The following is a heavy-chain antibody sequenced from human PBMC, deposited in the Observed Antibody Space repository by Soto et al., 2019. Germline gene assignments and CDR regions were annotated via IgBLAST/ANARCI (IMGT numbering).Heavy chain of an antibody. Sequence: PGLPLKKSCRGVRYSLNTYWLAYVRQMPGQGLEWMGIIYPGDSDTTYSPSFQGQVTISVDKTISTAYLQLSSLKASDTAMYYCARQRRYMATINNDAFDIWGQGTMVTVSS. V-gene: IGHV5-51*01. CDR3: ARQRRYMATINNDAFDI. CDR1: RYSLNTYW. CDR2: IYPGDSDT. D-gene: IGHD3-16*02. J-gene: IGHJ3*02.